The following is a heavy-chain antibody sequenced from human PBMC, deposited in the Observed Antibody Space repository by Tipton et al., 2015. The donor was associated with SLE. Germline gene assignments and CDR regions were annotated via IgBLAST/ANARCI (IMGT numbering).Heavy chain of an antibody. CDR3: ASGGYSGSGSYYGGWFDP. D-gene: IGHD3-10*01. CDR2: IHSSGST. Sequence: LRLSCTVSGGSTRNHYWGWIRQSAGKGLEWIGRIHSSGSTDYNPSLRSRVTMSVDKSKRQLSMLLRSVTAADTAVYYCASGGYSGSGSYYGGWFDPWGQGTLVTVSS. CDR1: GGSTRNHY. V-gene: IGHV4-4*07. J-gene: IGHJ5*02.